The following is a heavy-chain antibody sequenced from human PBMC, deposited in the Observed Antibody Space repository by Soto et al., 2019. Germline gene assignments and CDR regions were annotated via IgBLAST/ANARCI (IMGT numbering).Heavy chain of an antibody. CDR2: INGDGGEK. D-gene: IGHD6-19*01. CDR1: GFTFSSYW. J-gene: IGHJ4*02. V-gene: IGHV3-7*01. CDR3: PRDRGWLTFDS. Sequence: GGSLRLSCADSGFTFSSYWMSWVRQAPGKGLEWVANINGDGGEKYYVDSVKGRFTISRDNAKNSLYLLMNSLRAEDTAVYYCPRDRGWLTFDSWGEGTLVTVSS.